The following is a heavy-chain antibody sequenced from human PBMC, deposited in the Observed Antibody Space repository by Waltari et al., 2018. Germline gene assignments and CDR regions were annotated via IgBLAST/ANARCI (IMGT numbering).Heavy chain of an antibody. CDR2: IYYSWST. D-gene: IGHD5-12*01. CDR1: GASLSSYS. CDR3: ARESVATSLYYYYGMDV. V-gene: IGHV4-59*01. Sequence: QVQLQESGPGLVQPSETLSLTCTVSGASLSSYSWRWIRQPPGKGLAWIGYIYYSWSTNNIPSLKGRVTISVDTSKNKFSLKLSSVTAADTAVYYCARESVATSLYYYYGMDVWGQGTTVTVSS. J-gene: IGHJ6*02.